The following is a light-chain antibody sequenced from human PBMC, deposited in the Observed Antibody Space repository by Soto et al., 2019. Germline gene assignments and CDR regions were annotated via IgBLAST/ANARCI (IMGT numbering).Light chain of an antibody. CDR3: QQYVNWPYT. CDR1: QSVSSS. V-gene: IGKV3-15*01. Sequence: EIVMTQSPATLSVSPGERATLSCRASQSVSSSLAWYQQNPGQPPRLLIYATSTRATGIPARFSGSGSGTEFTLNISGLQSEDFAVYYCQQYVNWPYTFGQGTKLEIK. CDR2: ATS. J-gene: IGKJ2*01.